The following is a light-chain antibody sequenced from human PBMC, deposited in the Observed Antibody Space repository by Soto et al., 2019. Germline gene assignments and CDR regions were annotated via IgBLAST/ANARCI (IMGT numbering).Light chain of an antibody. V-gene: IGLV2-8*01. CDR2: EVT. Sequence: QSVLTQPPSASGPPGQSVTISCTGTSSDVGGHNFVSWYQQHPGKAPKFLIYEVTKRPSGVPDRFSGSKSGITASLTVSGLQADDEAYYYCSAYAGNNNPVIFGGGTKLTVL. CDR3: SAYAGNNNPVI. CDR1: SSDVGGHNF. J-gene: IGLJ2*01.